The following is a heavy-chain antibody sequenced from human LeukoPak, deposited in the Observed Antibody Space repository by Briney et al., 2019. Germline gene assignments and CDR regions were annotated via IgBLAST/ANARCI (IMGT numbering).Heavy chain of an antibody. Sequence: GGSLRLTCAASGFTVSSNYMSWVRQAPGKGLEWVSVIYSGGSTYYADSVKGRFTISRDNSKNTLYLQMNSLRAEDTAVYYCAIAAYDAFDIWGQGTMVTVSS. CDR1: GFTVSSNY. CDR3: AIAAYDAFDI. V-gene: IGHV3-53*01. CDR2: IYSGGST. D-gene: IGHD2-15*01. J-gene: IGHJ3*02.